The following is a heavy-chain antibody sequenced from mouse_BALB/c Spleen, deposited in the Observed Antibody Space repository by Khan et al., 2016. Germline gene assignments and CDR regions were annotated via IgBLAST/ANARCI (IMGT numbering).Heavy chain of an antibody. J-gene: IGHJ3*01. Sequence: QIQLVQSGPELKKPGETVKISCKASGYTFTNYGMIWVKQAPGKGLKWMGWINTNTGEPAYAEEFKGRFALSLETSASTAYLQISNLKNEDTATYFCARYGKGTWCAYWGQGTLVTVSA. CDR1: GYTFTNYG. CDR2: INTNTGEP. V-gene: IGHV9-3*02. CDR3: ARYGKGTWCAY. D-gene: IGHD2-1*01.